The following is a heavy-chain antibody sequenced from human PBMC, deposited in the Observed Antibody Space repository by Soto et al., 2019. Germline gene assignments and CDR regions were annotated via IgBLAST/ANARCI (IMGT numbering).Heavy chain of an antibody. V-gene: IGHV1-69*13. D-gene: IGHD2-15*01. CDR2: IIPIFGTA. J-gene: IGHJ5*02. CDR3: ARPVSGSGGGPFDP. CDR1: GGTFSSYA. Sequence: ASVKVSCKASGGTFSSYAISWVRQAPGQGLEWMGGIIPIFGTANYAQKFQGRVTITADESTSTAYMELSSLRSEDTAVYYCARPVSGSGGGPFDPWGQGTLVPVSS.